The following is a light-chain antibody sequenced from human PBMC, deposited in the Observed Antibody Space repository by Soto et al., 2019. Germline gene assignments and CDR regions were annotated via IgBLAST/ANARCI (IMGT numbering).Light chain of an antibody. J-gene: IGLJ1*01. Sequence: QLVLTQSPSASASLGASVKLTCTLSSGHSSYAIAWHQQQPEKGPRYLMKLSSDGSHSKGDGIPDRFSGSSSGAERYLTISSLQSEDEADYYCQTWGTGIQVFGTGTKLTVL. V-gene: IGLV4-69*01. CDR2: LSSDGSH. CDR3: QTWGTGIQV. CDR1: SGHSSYA.